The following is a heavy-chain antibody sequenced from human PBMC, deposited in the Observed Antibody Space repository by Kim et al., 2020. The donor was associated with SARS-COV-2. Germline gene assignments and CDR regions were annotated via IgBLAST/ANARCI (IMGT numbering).Heavy chain of an antibody. J-gene: IGHJ3*02. D-gene: IGHD2-2*01. Sequence: SVKGRFTISRDTAKNSLCLEMNSLRAEDTSLYYCAKDMGVAPVTPRALDIWGQGTMVSVSS. CDR3: AKDMGVAPVTPRALDI. V-gene: IGHV3-9*01.